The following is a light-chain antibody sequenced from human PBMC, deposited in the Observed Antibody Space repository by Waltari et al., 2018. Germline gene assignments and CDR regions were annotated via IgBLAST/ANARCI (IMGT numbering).Light chain of an antibody. Sequence: EIVLTRSPATLSLSPGERATRSCSASQSVGRSLAWYQQKPCLPPRLLNYDTSSRATGNTGRFSGSGSETDFSLTISSLEPVDFEVYFCQHYVKLPVTFGQGTKVE. CDR1: QSVGRS. J-gene: IGKJ1*01. V-gene: IGKV3D-20*01. CDR3: QHYVKLPVT. CDR2: DTS.